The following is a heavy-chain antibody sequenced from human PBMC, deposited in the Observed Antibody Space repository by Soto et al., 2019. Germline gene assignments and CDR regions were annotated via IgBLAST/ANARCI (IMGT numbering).Heavy chain of an antibody. D-gene: IGHD2-2*01. CDR1: GFTFNSYW. V-gene: IGHV5-51*01. Sequence: PXXSLKISCKGSGFTFNSYWIAWVRQMPGKGLEWMGIIYPGDSDSSYSPSFQGQVTISADKSINTAYLHWSSLKASDNAIYYCAKHEGYCSTTTCSNFDYWGQGTLVTVSS. J-gene: IGHJ4*02. CDR2: IYPGDSDS. CDR3: AKHEGYCSTTTCSNFDY.